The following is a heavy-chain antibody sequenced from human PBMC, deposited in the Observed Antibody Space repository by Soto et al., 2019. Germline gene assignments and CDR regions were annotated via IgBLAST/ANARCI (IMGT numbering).Heavy chain of an antibody. CDR1: GYTFCDHY. Sequence: ASVKVSCKTSGYTFCDHYTHWERQAPGQGLERMGLINSNSGGTGYAEKSQSRVTWTRDTSISTSYMELYRLNSDHTAADYFVRRGPVEGPTYSEAYHPFYFWGQGSMGTVSS. CDR2: INSNSGGT. V-gene: IGHV1-2*02. D-gene: IGHD2-21*01. CDR3: VRRGPVEGPTYSEAYHPFYF. J-gene: IGHJ4*02.